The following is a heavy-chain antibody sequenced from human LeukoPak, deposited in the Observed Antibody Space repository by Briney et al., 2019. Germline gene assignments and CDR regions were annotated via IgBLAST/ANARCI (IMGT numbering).Heavy chain of an antibody. CDR3: TTLNFREGMDV. CDR1: GYTFTDYF. Sequence: ASVKVSCKASGYTFTDYFLRWVRQVPGQGPEWMGWIRPKNGDTKYNQKFQGRVTMTRDTSMTTVYMELSRLKSDDTAVFYCTTLNFREGMDVWGQGTTVIVSS. J-gene: IGHJ6*02. V-gene: IGHV1-2*02. CDR2: IRPKNGDT.